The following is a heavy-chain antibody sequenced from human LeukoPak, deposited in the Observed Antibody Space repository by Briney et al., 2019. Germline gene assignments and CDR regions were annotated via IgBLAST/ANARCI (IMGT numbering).Heavy chain of an antibody. CDR2: FSRGGSIT. Sequence: GGSLRLSCAASGFTFSSYAMSWVGQAPGKGLEWVSGFSRGGSITNYADSVKGRFTISRDISKNTLYLQMNSLRAEDTAVYYCASRQDLGWHYDNWGQGTLVTVSS. V-gene: IGHV3-23*01. D-gene: IGHD6-19*01. CDR1: GFTFSSYA. J-gene: IGHJ4*02. CDR3: ASRQDLGWHYDN.